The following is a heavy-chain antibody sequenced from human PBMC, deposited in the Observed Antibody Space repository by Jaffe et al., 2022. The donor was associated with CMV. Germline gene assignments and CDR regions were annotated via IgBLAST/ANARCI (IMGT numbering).Heavy chain of an antibody. J-gene: IGHJ3*02. Sequence: EVQLVESGGGLVKPGGSLRLSCAASGFVFFNYNMNWVRQAPGKGLEWVSFISGSGRYIYYADSVKGRFTISRDNAKNSLFLQMNSLRAEDSAVYYCVKIRSVVAGTDAFDIWGQGTLVTVSS. D-gene: IGHD6-19*01. CDR1: GFVFFNYN. V-gene: IGHV3-21*01. CDR3: VKIRSVVAGTDAFDI. CDR2: ISGSGRYI.